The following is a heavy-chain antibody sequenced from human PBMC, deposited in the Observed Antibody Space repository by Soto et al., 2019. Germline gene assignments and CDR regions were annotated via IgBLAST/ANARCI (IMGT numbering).Heavy chain of an antibody. Sequence: QVQLQESGPRLVKPSETLSLTCIVSGGSISNYYWSWIRQPPGKGLEWIGYIYYSGRTNYNPSLQSRVTISVDTSKYQFSMKLSAVTAADTAVYYCARAVLPATAPFDYWGQGTLVTVSS. CDR1: GGSISNYY. J-gene: IGHJ4*02. CDR2: IYYSGRT. CDR3: ARAVLPATAPFDY. D-gene: IGHD2-2*01. V-gene: IGHV4-59*01.